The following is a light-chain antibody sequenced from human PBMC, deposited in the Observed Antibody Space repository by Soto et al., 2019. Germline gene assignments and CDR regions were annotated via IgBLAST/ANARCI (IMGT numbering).Light chain of an antibody. Sequence: PCEIATLSCRCSHGVSSSNFAWYQQKPAQSPRLLIYGASRRAPGIPERFSGSGSGTDFTLTISRLEPADFAVYYCQQHLASPKTFGQGTKVDIK. CDR1: HGVSSSN. CDR3: QQHLASPKT. V-gene: IGKV3-20*01. J-gene: IGKJ1*01. CDR2: GAS.